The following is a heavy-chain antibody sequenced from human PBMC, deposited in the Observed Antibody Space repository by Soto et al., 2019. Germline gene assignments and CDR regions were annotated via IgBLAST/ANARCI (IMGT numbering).Heavy chain of an antibody. Sequence: TSETLSLTCTVSGGSISSSSYYWGWIRQPPGKGLEWIGSIYYSGSTYYNPSLKSRVTISVDTSKNQFSLKLSSVTAADTAVYYCARHPRRYYYYMDVWGKGTTVTVSS. CDR1: GGSISSSSYY. CDR3: ARHPRRYYYYMDV. J-gene: IGHJ6*03. V-gene: IGHV4-39*01. CDR2: IYYSGST.